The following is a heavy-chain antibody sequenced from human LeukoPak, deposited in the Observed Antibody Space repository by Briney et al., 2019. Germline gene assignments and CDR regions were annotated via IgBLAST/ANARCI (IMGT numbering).Heavy chain of an antibody. Sequence: TGGSLRLSCAASGFTFSSSAMSWVRQVPGKGLEWVSGISASGGSTSYADSVRGRFTNSRDNSKNTLYVQMNSLRDEDTAVYYCAKDYSSSLTNWFDPWGQGTLVTVSS. CDR2: ISASGGST. CDR1: GFTFSSSA. CDR3: AKDYSSSLTNWFDP. J-gene: IGHJ5*02. V-gene: IGHV3-23*01. D-gene: IGHD6-6*01.